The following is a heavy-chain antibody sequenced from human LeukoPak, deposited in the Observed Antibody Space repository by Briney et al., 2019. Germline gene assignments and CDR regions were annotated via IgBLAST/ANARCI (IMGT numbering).Heavy chain of an antibody. J-gene: IGHJ6*03. D-gene: IGHD6-6*01. CDR1: GGTFSSYA. CDR3: ARDWGDSSSLLSHYYYMDV. CDR2: IIPIFGTA. Sequence: ASVKVSCKASGGTFSSYAISWVRQAPGQGLEWIGGIIPIFGTANYAQKFQGRVTITADESTSTAYMELSSLRSEDTAVYYCARDWGDSSSLLSHYYYMDVWGKGTTVTVSS. V-gene: IGHV1-69*13.